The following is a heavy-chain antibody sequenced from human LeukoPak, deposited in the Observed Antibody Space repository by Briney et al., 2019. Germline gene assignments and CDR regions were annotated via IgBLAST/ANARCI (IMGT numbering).Heavy chain of an antibody. J-gene: IGHJ4*02. Sequence: SENLSLTCTVSGGSISSYYWSWIRQPAGKGLEWIGRIYTSGSTNYNPSLKSRVTMSVDTSKNQFSLKLSSVTAADTAVYSCARLTYDILTGQLSYFDYWGQGTLVTVSS. D-gene: IGHD3-9*01. CDR1: GGSISSYY. V-gene: IGHV4-4*07. CDR3: ARLTYDILTGQLSYFDY. CDR2: IYTSGST.